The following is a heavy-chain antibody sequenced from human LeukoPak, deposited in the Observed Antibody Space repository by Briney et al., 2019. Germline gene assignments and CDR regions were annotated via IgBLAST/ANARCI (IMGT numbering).Heavy chain of an antibody. CDR1: GASISSSSYY. J-gene: IGHJ4*02. D-gene: IGHD6-13*01. V-gene: IGHV4-39*02. CDR2: IYYSGST. Sequence: PSETLSLTCTVSGASISSSSYYWGWIRQPPGKGLEWIGSIYYSGSTYYNPSLKSRVTISVDTSKNQFSLKLSSVTAADTAVYYCAREAAADHHFDYWGQGTLVTVSS. CDR3: AREAAADHHFDY.